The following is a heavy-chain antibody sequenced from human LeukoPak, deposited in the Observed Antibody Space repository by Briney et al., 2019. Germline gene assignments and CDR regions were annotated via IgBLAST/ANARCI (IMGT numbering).Heavy chain of an antibody. V-gene: IGHV3-33*06. CDR2: IWNDGSNK. CDR1: GFTFSHYG. Sequence: SGGSLRLSCAASGFTFSHYGMHWVRQAPGKGLEWVAVIWNDGSNKYYADSVKGRFTIYGDDSQNTLYLQMNSLRAEDTAVYYCAKDAQRGFDYSNSLEYWGQGALVTVSS. CDR3: AKDAQRGFDYSNSLEY. J-gene: IGHJ4*02. D-gene: IGHD4-11*01.